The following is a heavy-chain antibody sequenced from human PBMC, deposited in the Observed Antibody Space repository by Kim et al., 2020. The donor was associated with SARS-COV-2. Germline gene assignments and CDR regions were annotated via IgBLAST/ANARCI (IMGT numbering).Heavy chain of an antibody. CDR3: AGQRGVITLDAFDI. Sequence: GGSLRLSCAASGFTFSSYSMNWVRQAPGKGLEWVSYISSSSSTIYYADSVKGRFTISRDNAKNSLYLQMNSLRDEDTAVYYCAGQRGVITLDAFDIWGQGTMVTVSS. CDR1: GFTFSSYS. J-gene: IGHJ3*02. CDR2: ISSSSSTI. V-gene: IGHV3-48*02. D-gene: IGHD3-10*01.